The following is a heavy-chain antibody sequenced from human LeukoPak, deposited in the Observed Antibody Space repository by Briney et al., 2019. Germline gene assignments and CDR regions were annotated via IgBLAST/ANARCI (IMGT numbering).Heavy chain of an antibody. Sequence: GGSLRLSCAASGFTFGNYAMYWVRQAPGKGLEWVSGISGRGGGTYFADSVKGRFTISRDNSKNTLYMQMNSLRGDDTAVYCCAKATPYYDTLTGYSTPYNWFDPWGQGTLVTVSS. CDR3: AKATPYYDTLTGYSTPYNWFDP. V-gene: IGHV3-23*01. CDR1: GFTFGNYA. J-gene: IGHJ5*02. CDR2: ISGRGGGT. D-gene: IGHD3-9*01.